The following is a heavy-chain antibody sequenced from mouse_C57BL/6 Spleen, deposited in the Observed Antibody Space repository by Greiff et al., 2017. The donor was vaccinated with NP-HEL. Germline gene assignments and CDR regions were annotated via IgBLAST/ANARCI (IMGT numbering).Heavy chain of an antibody. D-gene: IGHD1-1*01. CDR1: GYTFTSYW. V-gene: IGHV1-53*01. Sequence: QVQLQQPGTELVKPGASVKLSCKASGYTFTSYWMHWVKQRPGQGLEWIGNINPSNGGTNYNETFKSKATLTVDKSSSTAYMQLSSLTSEDSAVYYGARSSGSTTVVAEENFDYWGQGTTLTVSS. CDR2: INPSNGGT. CDR3: ARSSGSTTVVAEENFDY. J-gene: IGHJ2*01.